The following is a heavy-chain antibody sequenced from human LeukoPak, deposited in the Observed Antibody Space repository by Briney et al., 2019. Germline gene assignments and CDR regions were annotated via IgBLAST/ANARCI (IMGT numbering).Heavy chain of an antibody. D-gene: IGHD3-10*01. CDR1: GFAFNTYA. J-gene: IGHJ4*02. CDR2: IWHDGSHK. CDR3: ARDKYVTMVRGYWVY. V-gene: IGHV3-33*01. Sequence: GRSLRLSCAASGFAFNTYAMHWVRQAPGQGLEWVALIWHDGSHKFYSNSVRGQFTISRDNSKNTVSLQMNNLRAEDTAVYYCARDKYVTMVRGYWVYWGQGTLVTVSS.